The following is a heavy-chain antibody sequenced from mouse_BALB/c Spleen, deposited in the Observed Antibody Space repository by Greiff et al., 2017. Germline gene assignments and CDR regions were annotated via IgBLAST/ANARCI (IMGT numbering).Heavy chain of an antibody. CDR2: ISIYYDNT. CDR3: AIRTVEATDYAMDY. J-gene: IGHJ4*01. CDR1: GYTFTDYA. Sequence: QVQLQESGPELVRPGASVKISCKASGYTFTDYAMHWVKQSHAKGLEWIGVISIYYDNTNYNQKFKGKATMTVDKSSSTAYMQLTSLTSEDSAIYYCAIRTVEATDYAMDYWGQGTSVTVSS. V-gene: IGHV1-67*01. D-gene: IGHD1-1*01.